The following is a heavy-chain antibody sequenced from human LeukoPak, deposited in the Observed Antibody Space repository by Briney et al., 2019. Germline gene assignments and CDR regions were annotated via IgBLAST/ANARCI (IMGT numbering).Heavy chain of an antibody. CDR1: GFTFSSYS. D-gene: IGHD5-18*01. Sequence: GGSLRLSCAASGFTFSSYSMNWVRQAPGKGLEWVSSISSSSSYIYYADSVKGRFTISRDNAKNSLYLQMNSLRAEDTAVYYCAVDWAQLWLGVDWFDPWGQGTLVTVSS. J-gene: IGHJ5*02. CDR2: ISSSSSYI. V-gene: IGHV3-21*01. CDR3: AVDWAQLWLGVDWFDP.